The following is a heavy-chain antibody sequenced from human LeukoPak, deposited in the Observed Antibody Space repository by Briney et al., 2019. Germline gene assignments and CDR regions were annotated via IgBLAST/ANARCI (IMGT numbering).Heavy chain of an antibody. J-gene: IGHJ5*02. V-gene: IGHV3-66*01. D-gene: IGHD6-19*01. CDR1: GFTVSSNF. CDR3: ARGEGSGWFSRKWFDP. CDR2: IYGGGST. Sequence: PGGSLRLSCAASGFTVSSNFMSWVRQAPGKGLEWVSVIYGGGSTYYADSVKGRFTISRDNSKNTLYLQMNSLRAEDTAVYFCARGEGSGWFSRKWFDPWGQGTLVTVSS.